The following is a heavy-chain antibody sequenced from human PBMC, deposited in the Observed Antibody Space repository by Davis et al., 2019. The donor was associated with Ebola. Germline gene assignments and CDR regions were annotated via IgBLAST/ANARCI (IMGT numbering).Heavy chain of an antibody. D-gene: IGHD3-22*01. CDR1: GYTFTGYY. Sequence: AASVKVSCQASGYTFTGYYIHWVRQAPGQGLEWMGWISPNTGGSNYAQKFQGSVTMTRDTSISTAYMELSRLRSDDTAVYYCARSYHYDTSGYLPSLDYWGQGTLVTVSS. CDR2: ISPNTGGS. V-gene: IGHV1-2*04. CDR3: ARSYHYDTSGYLPSLDY. J-gene: IGHJ4*02.